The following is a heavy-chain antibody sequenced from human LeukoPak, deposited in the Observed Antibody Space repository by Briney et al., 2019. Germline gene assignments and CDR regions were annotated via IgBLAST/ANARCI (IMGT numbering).Heavy chain of an antibody. V-gene: IGHV3-11*04. Sequence: GRTLRLSCAASGFTFSHYYMSWSRHAPAKGKEWDSYISLNCSTIYYTDNVKGRFTISRDNAKNSLYLQMNSLRAEDTAVYYCARGVERATITAVDYWGQGTLVTVSS. CDR1: GFTFSHYY. J-gene: IGHJ4*02. CDR3: ARGVERATITAVDY. D-gene: IGHD5-24*01. CDR2: ISLNCSTI.